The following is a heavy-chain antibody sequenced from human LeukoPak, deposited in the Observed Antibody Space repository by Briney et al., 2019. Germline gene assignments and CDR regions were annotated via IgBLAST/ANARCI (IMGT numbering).Heavy chain of an antibody. V-gene: IGHV3-48*03. D-gene: IGHD1-14*01. CDR1: GFSFSSYE. CDR2: SSSNSTII. J-gene: IGHJ4*02. CDR3: ARDHSPLDY. Sequence: PVGSLRLSCAASGFSFSSYEMNWVRQAPGNRVKWVSYSSSNSTIIYYAGSVKGRFTISRDNAKNSLYLQMNSLRAEDTAVYYCARDHSPLDYWGQGTEVTVCS.